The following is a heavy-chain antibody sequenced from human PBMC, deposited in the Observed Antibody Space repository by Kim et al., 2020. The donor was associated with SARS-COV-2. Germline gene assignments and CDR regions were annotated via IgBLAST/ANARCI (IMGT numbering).Heavy chain of an antibody. J-gene: IGHJ6*02. CDR3: AGARRGGWPDYYYYGLDV. Sequence: SETLSLTCVVYGGSFSGYYWSWIRQPPGKGLEWIGEINHSGSTSYNPSLKSRFTISLDTSKNQFSLNLSSGTAADTAVYYCAGARRGGWPDYYYYGLDVWGQGTTVTVSS. CDR1: GGSFSGYY. V-gene: IGHV4-34*01. CDR2: INHSGST. D-gene: IGHD6-19*01.